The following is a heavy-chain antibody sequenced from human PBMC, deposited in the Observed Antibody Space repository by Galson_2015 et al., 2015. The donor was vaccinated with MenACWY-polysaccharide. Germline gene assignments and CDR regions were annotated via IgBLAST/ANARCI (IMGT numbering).Heavy chain of an antibody. V-gene: IGHV4-31*03. CDR2: ILNNGRP. J-gene: IGHJ5*02. Sequence: TLSLTCSVSGDSITSAGYYWTWIRQHPETGLEWIGYILNNGRPKTNPSLRSRVTVSSDTSRNQFSLQLTSVTAADTATYYCAGIPSTMSSFGGFDPWGQGILVTVSS. CDR1: GDSITSAGYY. D-gene: IGHD3-3*01. CDR3: AGIPSTMSSFGGFDP.